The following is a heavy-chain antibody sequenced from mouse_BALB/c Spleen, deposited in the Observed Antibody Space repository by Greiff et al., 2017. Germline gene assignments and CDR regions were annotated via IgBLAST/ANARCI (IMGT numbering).Heavy chain of an antibody. D-gene: IGHD2-1*01. CDR1: GFNIKDYY. V-gene: IGHV14-1*02. J-gene: IGHJ3*01. Sequence: EVKLLESGAELVRPGALVKLSCKASGFNIKDYYMHWVKQRPEQGLEWIGWIDPENGNTIYDPKFQGKASITADTSSNTAYLQLSSLTTEDTAVYYCATLYGNSLFAYWGQGTLVTVSA. CDR3: ATLYGNSLFAY. CDR2: IDPENGNT.